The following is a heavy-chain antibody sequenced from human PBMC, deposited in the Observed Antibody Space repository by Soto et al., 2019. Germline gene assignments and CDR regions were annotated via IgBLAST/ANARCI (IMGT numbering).Heavy chain of an antibody. Sequence: QVQLVQSGAEVRNPGSSVKLSCKASGGTFTTYDISCVRQAPGQGLEWMGGIIPLFDATKYAQKFQGRVTITAYKSTGTAYMELSSLRSEDTAMYYCARDRSSSWYNGTFYFDSWGQGTLVTVSS. D-gene: IGHD6-19*01. CDR3: ARDRSSSWYNGTFYFDS. J-gene: IGHJ4*02. CDR2: IIPLFDAT. V-gene: IGHV1-69*06. CDR1: GGTFTTYD.